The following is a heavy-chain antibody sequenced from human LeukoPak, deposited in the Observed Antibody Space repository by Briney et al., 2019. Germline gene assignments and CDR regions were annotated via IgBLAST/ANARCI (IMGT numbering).Heavy chain of an antibody. Sequence: PSETLSLTCAVYGGSFSGYYWSWIRQPPGKGLEWIGEINHSGSTNYNPSLKSRVTISVDTSKNQFSLKLSSVTAADTAVYYCASSSGWYGVDYWGQGTLVTVSS. CDR3: ASSSGWYGVDY. CDR1: GGSFSGYY. J-gene: IGHJ4*02. D-gene: IGHD6-19*01. V-gene: IGHV4-34*01. CDR2: INHSGST.